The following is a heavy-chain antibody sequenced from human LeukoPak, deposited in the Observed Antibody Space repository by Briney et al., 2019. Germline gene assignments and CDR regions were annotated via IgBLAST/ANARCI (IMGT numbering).Heavy chain of an antibody. D-gene: IGHD3-22*01. J-gene: IGHJ3*01. CDR2: ITHSGRT. Sequence: PSETLSLTCVVYGGSFSGYQWSWIRQPPGKGLEWIGEITHSGRTKYNPSLKSRVSISGDTSDKQFSLKLSSVTAADTAVYYRARGLEYYDSSGYHYLDASDLWGQGTMVTVSS. CDR3: ARGLEYYDSSGYHYLDASDL. V-gene: IGHV4-34*01. CDR1: GGSFSGYQ.